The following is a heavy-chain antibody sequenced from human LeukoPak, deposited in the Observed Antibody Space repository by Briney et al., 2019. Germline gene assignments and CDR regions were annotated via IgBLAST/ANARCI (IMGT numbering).Heavy chain of an antibody. CDR3: ARENYYGSGSYYKRVEFDY. CDR2: IFYSGST. D-gene: IGHD3-10*01. CDR1: GGSISSSSYY. V-gene: IGHV4-39*02. Sequence: SETLSLTCTVSGGSISSSSYYWGWIRQPPGKGLEWIGSIFYSGSTYYNPSLQSRVTISVDTSKNQFSLKLTSVTATDTAVYFCARENYYGSGSYYKRVEFDYWGQGTLVTVSS. J-gene: IGHJ4*02.